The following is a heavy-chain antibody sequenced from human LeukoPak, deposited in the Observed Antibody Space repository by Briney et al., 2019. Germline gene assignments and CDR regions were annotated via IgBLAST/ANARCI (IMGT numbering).Heavy chain of an antibody. V-gene: IGHV1-18*01. D-gene: IGHD6-13*01. CDR3: AREGTADAFDI. CDR2: ISAYNGNT. J-gene: IGHJ3*02. CDR1: GYTFTSYG. Sequence: ASVKVSCKASGYTFTSYGISWVRQAPGQGLEWMGRISAYNGNTNYAQKLQGRVTITRDTSASTAYMELSSLRSEDTAVYYCAREGTADAFDIWGQGTMVTVSS.